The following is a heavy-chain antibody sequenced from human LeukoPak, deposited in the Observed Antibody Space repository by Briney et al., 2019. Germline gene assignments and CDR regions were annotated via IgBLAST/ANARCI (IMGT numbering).Heavy chain of an antibody. CDR1: GGSMSTYY. CDR3: ARRSWYVDY. J-gene: IGHJ4*02. D-gene: IGHD6-13*01. Sequence: TSETLSLTCTVSGGSMSTYYWSWIRQPPGKGLEWIGYIYDSLSTDYNPSLKSRVTISVDISKNQFSLKLTPVTAADTAVYYCARRSWYVDYWGQGTLVTVSS. CDR2: IYDSLST. V-gene: IGHV4-59*01.